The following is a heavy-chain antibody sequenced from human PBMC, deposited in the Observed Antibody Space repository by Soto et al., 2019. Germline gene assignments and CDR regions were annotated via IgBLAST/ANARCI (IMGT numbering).Heavy chain of an antibody. D-gene: IGHD1-1*01. Sequence: ASVKVSCKVSGYTLTELSMHWVRQAPGKGLEWMGGFDPEDGETIYAQKFQGRVTMTEDTSTDTAYMELSSLRSEDTAVYYCATETKEILYSHCANDYYYYYYYMDVWGKGTTVTVSS. CDR3: ATETKEILYSHCANDYYYYYYYMDV. V-gene: IGHV1-24*01. J-gene: IGHJ6*03. CDR2: FDPEDGET. CDR1: GYTLTELS.